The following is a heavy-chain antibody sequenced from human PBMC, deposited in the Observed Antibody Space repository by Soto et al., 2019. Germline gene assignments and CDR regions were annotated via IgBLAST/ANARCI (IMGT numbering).Heavy chain of an antibody. J-gene: IGHJ6*02. CDR3: ARHVVVVTAIAPGGYYYGMDV. CDR1: GGSISSGGYY. V-gene: IGHV4-61*08. CDR2: IYYSGST. Sequence: PSETLSLTCTVSGGSISSGGYYWSWIRQPPGKGLEWIGYIYYSGSTNYNPSLKSRVTISVDTSKNQFSLKLSSVTAADTAVYYCARHVVVVTAIAPGGYYYGMDVWGQGTTVTVSS. D-gene: IGHD2-21*02.